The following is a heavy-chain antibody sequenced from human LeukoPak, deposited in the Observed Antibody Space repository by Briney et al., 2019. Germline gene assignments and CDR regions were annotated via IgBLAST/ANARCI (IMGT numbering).Heavy chain of an antibody. Sequence: AASVKVSCKASGGTFSSYAISWVRQAPGQGLEWMGGIIPIFGTANYAQKFQGRVTITADESTSTGYMELSSLRSEDTAFYYCAKNIAIVAAPSSYGLDVWGQGTTVTVSS. CDR1: GGTFSSYA. CDR3: AKNIAIVAAPSSYGLDV. J-gene: IGHJ6*02. V-gene: IGHV1-69*13. CDR2: IIPIFGTA. D-gene: IGHD6-13*01.